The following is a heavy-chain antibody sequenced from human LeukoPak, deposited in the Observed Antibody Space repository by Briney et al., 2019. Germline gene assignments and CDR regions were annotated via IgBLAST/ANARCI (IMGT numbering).Heavy chain of an antibody. J-gene: IGHJ4*02. Sequence: SETLSLTCTVSGGSISSGDYYWSWIRQPPGKGLEWIGYIYYSGSIYYNPSLKSRVTISVDTSKNQFSLKLSSVTAADTAVYYCARDCSGGSCYIDYWGQGTLVTVSS. CDR1: GGSISSGDYY. CDR2: IYYSGSI. D-gene: IGHD2-15*01. CDR3: ARDCSGGSCYIDY. V-gene: IGHV4-30-4*08.